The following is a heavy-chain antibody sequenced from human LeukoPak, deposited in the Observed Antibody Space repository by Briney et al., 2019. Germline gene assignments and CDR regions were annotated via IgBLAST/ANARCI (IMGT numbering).Heavy chain of an antibody. CDR3: ARGPPAKPGTGYYYGMDV. V-gene: IGHV4-34*01. J-gene: IGHJ6*02. CDR1: GGSFSGYY. D-gene: IGHD2-2*01. Sequence: SETLSLTCAIYGGSFSGYYWSWIRQPPGKGLEWIGEINHSGSTNYNPSLKSRVTISVDMSKNQFSLKLSSVTAADTAVYYCARGPPAKPGTGYYYGMDVWGQGTTVTVSS. CDR2: INHSGST.